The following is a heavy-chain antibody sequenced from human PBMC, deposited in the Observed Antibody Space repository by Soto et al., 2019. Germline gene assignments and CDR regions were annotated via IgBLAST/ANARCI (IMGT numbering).Heavy chain of an antibody. CDR1: GFTFSSYG. Sequence: GGSLRLSCAASGFTFSSYGMHWVRQAPGKGLEWVAVIWYDGSNEYYTDSVKGRFTISRDNSKNTLYLQMNSLRAEDTAVYYCARGPHIVVVTAIDYWGQGTPVTVSS. CDR3: ARGPHIVVVTAIDY. CDR2: IWYDGSNE. J-gene: IGHJ4*02. V-gene: IGHV3-33*01. D-gene: IGHD2-21*02.